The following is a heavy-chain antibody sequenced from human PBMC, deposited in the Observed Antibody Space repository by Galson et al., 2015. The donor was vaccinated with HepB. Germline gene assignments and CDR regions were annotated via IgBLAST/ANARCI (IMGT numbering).Heavy chain of an antibody. V-gene: IGHV1-69*01. D-gene: IGHD5-24*01. CDR2: IIPIFGTA. CDR3: ARGGKGEVATILDAFDI. CDR1: GYTFTSYA. J-gene: IGHJ3*02. Sequence: SCKASGYTFTSYAISWVRQAPGQGLEWMGGIIPIFGTANYAQKFQGRVTITADESTSTAYMELSSLRSEDTAVYYCARGGKGEVATILDAFDIWGQGTMVTVSS.